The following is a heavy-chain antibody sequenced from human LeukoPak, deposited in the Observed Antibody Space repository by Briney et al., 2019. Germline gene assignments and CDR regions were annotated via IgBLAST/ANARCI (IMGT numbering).Heavy chain of an antibody. CDR1: GFTFSSYG. J-gene: IGHJ4*02. V-gene: IGHV3-33*01. CDR2: IWYDGSNK. Sequence: PGGSLRLPCAASGFTFSSYGMHWVRQAPGKGLEWVAVIWYDGSNKYYADSVKGRFTISRDNSENTLYLQMNSLRAEDTALYYCARDGKTTGSISSWFDYWGQGTLVTVSS. D-gene: IGHD6-13*01. CDR3: ARDGKTTGSISSWFDY.